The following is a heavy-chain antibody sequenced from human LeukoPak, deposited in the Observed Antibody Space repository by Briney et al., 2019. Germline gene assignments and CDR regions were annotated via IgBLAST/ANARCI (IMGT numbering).Heavy chain of an antibody. CDR1: GGSISSYY. V-gene: IGHV4-59*13. D-gene: IGHD3-9*01. Sequence: SETLSLTCTVSGGSISSYYWSWIRQPPGKGLEWIGYIYYSGSNNYNPSLKSRVTISVDTSKNQFSLKLSSVTAADTAVYYCASSSVLRYFDWLPMPFDYWGQGTLVTVSS. CDR2: IYYSGSN. CDR3: ASSSVLRYFDWLPMPFDY. J-gene: IGHJ4*02.